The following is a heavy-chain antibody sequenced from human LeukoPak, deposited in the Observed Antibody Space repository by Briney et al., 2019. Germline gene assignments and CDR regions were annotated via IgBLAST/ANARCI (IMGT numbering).Heavy chain of an antibody. D-gene: IGHD4-17*01. Sequence: GSSVKVSCKASGGTFSSYVISWVRQAPGQGLEWMGRIIPILGIANYAQKFQGRVTITADKSTSTAYMELSSLRSEDTAVYYCARAADYGDFDYWGQGTLVTVSS. CDR1: GGTFSSYV. CDR2: IIPILGIA. CDR3: ARAADYGDFDY. J-gene: IGHJ4*02. V-gene: IGHV1-69*04.